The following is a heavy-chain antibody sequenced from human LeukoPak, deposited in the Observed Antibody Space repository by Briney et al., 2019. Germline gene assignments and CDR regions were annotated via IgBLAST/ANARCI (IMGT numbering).Heavy chain of an antibody. Sequence: SQTLSLTCAVSGGSISSGGYSWSWIRQPPGKGLEWIGYIYHSGSTYYNPSLKSRVTISVDRSKNQFSLKLSSVTAADTAVYYCARRWADYWGQGTLVTVSS. D-gene: IGHD4-23*01. V-gene: IGHV4-30-2*02. CDR1: GGSISSGGYS. J-gene: IGHJ4*02. CDR3: ARRWADY. CDR2: IYHSGST.